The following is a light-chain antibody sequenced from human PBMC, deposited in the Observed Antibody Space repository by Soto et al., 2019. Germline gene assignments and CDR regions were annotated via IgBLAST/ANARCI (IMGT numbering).Light chain of an antibody. CDR3: QQFYIYPLLT. J-gene: IGKJ4*01. CDR1: QGISKS. CDR2: DAS. Sequence: AIQLTQSPSSLSASVGDRVTITCRASQGISKSLAWYQQKPGKPPKILMFDASSLESGVPSRFSGSGSGTEFTLTISSLPPEDFATYYCQQFYIYPLLTVGGGNQVE. V-gene: IGKV1-13*02.